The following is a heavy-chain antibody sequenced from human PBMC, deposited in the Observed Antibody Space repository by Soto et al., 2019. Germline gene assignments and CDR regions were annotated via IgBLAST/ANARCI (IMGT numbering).Heavy chain of an antibody. J-gene: IGHJ3*02. CDR1: GFTFSSYG. V-gene: IGHV3-33*01. CDR3: TRDPLIAVAAYDAFDI. Sequence: PGGSLRVSCAASGFTFSSYGMHWVRQAPGKGLEWVAVIWYDGSNKYYADSVKGRYTISRDDSKNTVYLQMNSLGAEDTAVYYCTRDPLIAVAAYDAFDIWGQGTSVTVSS. CDR2: IWYDGSNK. D-gene: IGHD6-19*01.